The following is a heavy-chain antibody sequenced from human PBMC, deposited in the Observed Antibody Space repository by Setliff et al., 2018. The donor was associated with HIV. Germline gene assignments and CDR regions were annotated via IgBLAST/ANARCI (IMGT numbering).Heavy chain of an antibody. J-gene: IGHJ3*02. CDR3: ANYYYDSSGLFPRDAFDI. V-gene: IGHV1-69*10. Sequence: ASVKVSCKASGGTFSSYAISWVRQAPGQGLEWMGGIIPILGIANYAQKFQGRVTITADKSTSTAYMELSSLRSEDTAVYYCANYYYDSSGLFPRDAFDIWGQGTMVTVSS. D-gene: IGHD3-22*01. CDR2: IIPILGIA. CDR1: GGTFSSYA.